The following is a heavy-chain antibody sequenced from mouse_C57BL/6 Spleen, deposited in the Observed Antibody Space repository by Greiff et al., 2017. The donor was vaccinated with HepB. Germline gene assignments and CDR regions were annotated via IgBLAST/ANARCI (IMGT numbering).Heavy chain of an antibody. J-gene: IGHJ4*01. V-gene: IGHV1-64*01. Sequence: VQLQQSGAELVKPGASVKLSCKASGYTFTSYWMHWVKQRPGQGLEWIGMIHPNSGSTNYNEKFKSKATLTVDKSSSTAYMQLSSLTSEDSAVYYCARSGGASLDAMDYWGQGTSVTVSS. CDR1: GYTFTSYW. D-gene: IGHD1-3*01. CDR2: IHPNSGST. CDR3: ARSGGASLDAMDY.